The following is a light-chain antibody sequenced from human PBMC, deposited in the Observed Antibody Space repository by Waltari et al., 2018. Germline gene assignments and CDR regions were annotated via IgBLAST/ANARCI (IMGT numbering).Light chain of an antibody. CDR2: VAA. V-gene: IGKV1-39*01. CDR1: QFVSKY. Sequence: DIQMTQSPSSLSASIGDTVTINCRASQFVSKYLNWYQQRPGEAPKLIIYVAANLESGVPCRFSGSVFGTEFTLTIRSLQPEDFSTYFCQQTYSVPRNFGPGTKVDFK. CDR3: QQTYSVPRN. J-gene: IGKJ3*01.